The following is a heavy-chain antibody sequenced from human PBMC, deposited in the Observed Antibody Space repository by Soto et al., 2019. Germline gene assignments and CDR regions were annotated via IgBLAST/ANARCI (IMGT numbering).Heavy chain of an antibody. Sequence: PSETLSCTCAVSGGSFSGYYWPWIRQIPGKGLGWIGDINQSANTKYNPSIMSRVTMSADTSRKQFSLKLRSVTAADTAVYYCARPSYALNWDFQYGIQVWGQGNSVTVS. J-gene: IGHJ6*02. CDR2: INQSANT. V-gene: IGHV4-34*01. CDR1: GGSFSGYY. CDR3: ARPSYALNWDFQYGIQV. D-gene: IGHD2-2*01.